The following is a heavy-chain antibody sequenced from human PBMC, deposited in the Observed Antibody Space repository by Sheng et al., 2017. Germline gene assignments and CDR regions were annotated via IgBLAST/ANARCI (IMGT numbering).Heavy chain of an antibody. V-gene: IGHV3-23*01. CDR2: ISGSGGST. CDR1: GFTFSSYA. D-gene: IGHD6-25*01. Sequence: EVQLLESGGGLVQPGGSLRLSCAASGFTFSSYAMSWVRQAPGKGLEWVSAISGSGGSTYYEDSVKGRFTISRDNSKNMLYLQMNSLRAEDTAVYYCAKDLRSYSIGGWFDDPNWGQGTLVTVSS. CDR3: AKDLRSYSIGGWFDDPN. J-gene: IGHJ4*02.